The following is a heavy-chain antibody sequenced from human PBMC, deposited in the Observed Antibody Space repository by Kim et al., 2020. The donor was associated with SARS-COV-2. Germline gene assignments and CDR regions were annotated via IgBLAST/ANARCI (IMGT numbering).Heavy chain of an antibody. J-gene: IGHJ4*02. CDR1: GYTFTSYY. V-gene: IGHV1-46*01. CDR3: ARGTYCTSGSCYSNFDY. Sequence: ASVKVSCKASGYTFTSYYMHWVRQAPGQGLEWMGIINPSGGGTSYAQKFQGRVTMTRDTSTSTVYMELSSLRSEDTAVYYCARGTYCTSGSCYSNFDYWGQGTLVTVSS. CDR2: INPSGGGT. D-gene: IGHD2-15*01.